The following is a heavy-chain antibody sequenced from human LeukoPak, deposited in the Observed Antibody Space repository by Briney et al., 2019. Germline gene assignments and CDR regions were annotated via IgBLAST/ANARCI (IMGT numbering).Heavy chain of an antibody. D-gene: IGHD1-26*01. J-gene: IGHJ1*01. V-gene: IGHV3-11*06. CDR3: ARLKYGSPQH. Sequence: GGSLRLSCAASGFTFSDYYMSWIRQAPGKGLEWVSYISSSGSYTIYADSVKGRFTISRDNAKDSLYLQMNSLRAEDTAVYYCARLKYGSPQHWGQGTLVTVSS. CDR2: ISSSGSYT. CDR1: GFTFSDYY.